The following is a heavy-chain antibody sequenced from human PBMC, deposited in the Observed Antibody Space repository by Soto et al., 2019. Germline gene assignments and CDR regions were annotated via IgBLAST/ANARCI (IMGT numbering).Heavy chain of an antibody. CDR3: ARGKDFWFDP. V-gene: IGHV4-34*01. CDR1: GGSLSDYY. Sequence: QVQLQQWGAGLLKPSETLSLTCAVYGGSLSDYYWSWIRQPPGKGLEWIGEINHRGTTNYSPSLKSRVTTSIDTSKNQFFLKLTSVTAADTAVYYCARGKDFWFDPWGHGTLVIVSS. D-gene: IGHD2-15*01. J-gene: IGHJ5*02. CDR2: INHRGTT.